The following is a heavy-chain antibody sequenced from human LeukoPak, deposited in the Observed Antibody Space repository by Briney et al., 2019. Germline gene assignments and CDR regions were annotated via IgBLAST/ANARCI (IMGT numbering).Heavy chain of an antibody. V-gene: IGHV4-59*01. CDR2: TSNAGNT. CDR3: TRGPLGGGYTYFDY. Sequence: SETLSLTCTVSGDSINIYYWSWVRQPPGKGLEWIGYTSNAGNTNYNPSLKSRVTMSVDTSKSQFSLKLSSVTAADTAVYYCTRGPLGGGYTYFDYWGQGTLITVSS. J-gene: IGHJ4*02. D-gene: IGHD5-12*01. CDR1: GDSINIYY.